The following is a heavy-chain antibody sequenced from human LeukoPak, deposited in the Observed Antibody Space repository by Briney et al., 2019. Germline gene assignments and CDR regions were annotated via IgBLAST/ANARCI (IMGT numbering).Heavy chain of an antibody. CDR3: AREGSSDRKYNWFDP. J-gene: IGHJ5*02. V-gene: IGHV4-59*01. CDR1: GGSISSYY. Sequence: PSETLSLTCTVSGGSISSYYWSWIRQPPGKGLEWIGYIYYSGSTNYNPSLKSRVTISVDTSKNQFSLKLSSVTAADTAVYYCAREGSSDRKYNWFDPWGQGTLVTVSS. CDR2: IYYSGST. D-gene: IGHD6-19*01.